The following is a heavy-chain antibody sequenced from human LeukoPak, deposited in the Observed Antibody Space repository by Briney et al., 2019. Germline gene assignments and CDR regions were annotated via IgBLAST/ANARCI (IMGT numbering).Heavy chain of an antibody. CDR3: AREWASYDRSGYYPFDH. Sequence: GGSLRLSCAASGFTFSSFAVSWVRQAPGKGLEWVSGISGIDGSTYYADSVKGRFTISRDNSKNTLYLQMNSLRAEDTAVYYCAREWASYDRSGYYPFDHWGQGTLVTVSS. V-gene: IGHV3-23*01. CDR2: ISGIDGST. D-gene: IGHD3-22*01. CDR1: GFTFSSFA. J-gene: IGHJ4*02.